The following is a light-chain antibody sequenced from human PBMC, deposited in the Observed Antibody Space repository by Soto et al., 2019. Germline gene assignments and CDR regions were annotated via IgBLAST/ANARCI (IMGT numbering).Light chain of an antibody. CDR1: SSDVGGYNY. Sequence: QSVRTQPASVSGSPGQSITISCTGTSSDVGGYNYVSWYQQHPGKAPKLMIYDVSNRPSGVSNRFSGSKSGNTASLTISGLQAEDEADYYCSSYTNSSTLGVFGTGTKVTVL. V-gene: IGLV2-14*01. CDR2: DVS. CDR3: SSYTNSSTLGV. J-gene: IGLJ1*01.